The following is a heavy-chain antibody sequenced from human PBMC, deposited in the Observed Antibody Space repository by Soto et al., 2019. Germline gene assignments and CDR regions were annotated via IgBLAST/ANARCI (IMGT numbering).Heavy chain of an antibody. CDR3: ARVSPIAAAFAY. V-gene: IGHV1-69*13. CDR2: IIPIFGTA. D-gene: IGHD6-13*01. Sequence: GASVKVSCKASGGTFSSYAISWVRQAPGQGLEWMGGIIPIFGTANYAQKFQGRVTITADESTSTAYMELSSLRSEDTAVYYCARVSPIAAAFAYWGQGTLVTVSS. CDR1: GGTFSSYA. J-gene: IGHJ4*02.